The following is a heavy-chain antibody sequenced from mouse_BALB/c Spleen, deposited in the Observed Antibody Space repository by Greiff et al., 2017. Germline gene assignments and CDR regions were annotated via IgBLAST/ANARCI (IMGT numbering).Heavy chain of an antibody. CDR1: GFTFSSYT. CDR3: TRDGDPYLYFYV. CDR2: ISSGGSYT. J-gene: IGHJ1*01. V-gene: IGHV5-6-4*01. Sequence: EVKLMESGGGLVKPGGSLKLSCAASGFTFSSYTMSWVRQTPEKRLEWVATISSGGSYTYYPDSVKGRFTISRDNAKNTLYLQMSSLNSEDTAMYYCTRDGDPYLYFYVWGAGTTVTVSS.